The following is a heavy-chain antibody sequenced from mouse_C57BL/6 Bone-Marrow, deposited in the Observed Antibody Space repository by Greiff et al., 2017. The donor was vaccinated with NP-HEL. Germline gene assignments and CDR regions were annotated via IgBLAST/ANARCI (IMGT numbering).Heavy chain of an antibody. V-gene: IGHV1-4*01. CDR1: GYTFTRYT. J-gene: IGHJ1*03. CDR3: ARSGSSPYWYFDV. CDR2: INPSSGYT. Sequence: VKLMESGAELARPGASVKMSCKASGYTFTRYTLPWVKQRPGPGLEWIGYINPSSGYTKYNQKFKDKATLTADKSSSTAYMQLSSLTSEDSAVYYCARSGSSPYWYFDVWGTGTTVTVSS. D-gene: IGHD1-1*01.